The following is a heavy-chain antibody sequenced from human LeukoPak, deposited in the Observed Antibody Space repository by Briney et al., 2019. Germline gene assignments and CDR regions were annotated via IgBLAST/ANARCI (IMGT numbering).Heavy chain of an antibody. D-gene: IGHD3-22*01. Sequence: SETLSLTCTVAGGSISSYYWSWVRQPPGKGLEWIGYIYYSGSTNYNPSLKSRVTISVDTSKNQLSLKLSSVTAADTAVYYCARLKTYYYDSSGPTDWGQGTLVTVSS. V-gene: IGHV4-59*01. J-gene: IGHJ4*02. CDR3: ARLKTYYYDSSGPTD. CDR1: GGSISSYY. CDR2: IYYSGST.